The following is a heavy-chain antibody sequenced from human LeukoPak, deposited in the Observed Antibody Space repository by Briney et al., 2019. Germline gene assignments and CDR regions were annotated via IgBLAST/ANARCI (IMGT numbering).Heavy chain of an antibody. CDR1: GYTFSNFG. CDR2: ISLYNGKA. Sequence: ASVKVSCTASGYTFSNFGFSWVRQAPGQGLEWMGWISLYNGKANYAQKFQGRVTLTTDTFTSTAYMELRNLRSDDTAVYYCARDRMALMTLPLTAADFWGQGTLVTVSS. J-gene: IGHJ4*02. CDR3: ARDRMALMTLPLTAADF. D-gene: IGHD2-21*02. V-gene: IGHV1-18*01.